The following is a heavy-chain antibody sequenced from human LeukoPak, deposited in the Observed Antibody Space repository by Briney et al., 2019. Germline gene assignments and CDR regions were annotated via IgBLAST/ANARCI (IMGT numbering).Heavy chain of an antibody. CDR2: IYTSGST. CDR3: ARDRQYYDFWSGEGAFDI. V-gene: IGHV4-4*08. CDR1: GGSFSGYY. Sequence: SETLSLTCAVYGGSFSGYYWSWIRQPPGKGLEWIGRIYTSGSTNYNPSLKSRVTISVDTSKNQFSLKLSSVTAADTAVYYCARDRQYYDFWSGEGAFDIWGQGTMVTVSS. J-gene: IGHJ3*02. D-gene: IGHD3-3*01.